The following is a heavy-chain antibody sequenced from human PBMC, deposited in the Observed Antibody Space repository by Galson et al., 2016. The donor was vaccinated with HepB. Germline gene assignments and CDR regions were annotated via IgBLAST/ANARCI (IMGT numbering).Heavy chain of an antibody. CDR1: DESFNTNTYY. Sequence: SETLSLTCSVSDESFNTNTYYWGWIRQPPGKGLEWIATAYYTETTYYNSSLKSRVTISIDTSRNQFSLQLNSVTATDTSVYYCARLRWVRLASGFSLYVDNWGRGTLVTVSS. CDR2: AYYTETT. J-gene: IGHJ4*02. CDR3: ARLRWVRLASGFSLYVDN. V-gene: IGHV4-39*01. D-gene: IGHD3-22*01.